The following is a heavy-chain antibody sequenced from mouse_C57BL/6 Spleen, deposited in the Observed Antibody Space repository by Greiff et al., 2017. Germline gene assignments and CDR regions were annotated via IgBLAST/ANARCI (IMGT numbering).Heavy chain of an antibody. J-gene: IGHJ4*01. CDR3: ARKGDWEGYAMAY. V-gene: IGHV1-19*01. Sequence: EVQLQQSGPVLASPGASVTLSCKASGYTFTDHFMNWVKKSHGKGLEWIGVIYPYNGDTSYNQKFKGKATFTVDRSSSTAYMVLNSLTSEDSAVYYCARKGDWEGYAMAYWGQGTLVTVSA. CDR1: GYTFTDHF. CDR2: IYPYNGDT. D-gene: IGHD4-1*01.